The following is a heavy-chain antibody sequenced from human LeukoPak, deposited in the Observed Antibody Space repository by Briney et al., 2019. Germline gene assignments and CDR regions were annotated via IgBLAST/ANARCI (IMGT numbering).Heavy chain of an antibody. D-gene: IGHD4-23*01. J-gene: IGHJ4*02. CDR2: INAGNGNT. CDR3: ARGPPIYGGNTGRFDY. V-gene: IGHV1-3*01. CDR1: GYTFTSYA. Sequence: ASVKVSCKASGYTFTSYAMHWVRQAPGQRLEWMGWINAGNGNTKYSQKFQGRVTITRDTSASTAYMELSSLRSEDTAVYYCARGPPIYGGNTGRFDYWGQGTLVTVSS.